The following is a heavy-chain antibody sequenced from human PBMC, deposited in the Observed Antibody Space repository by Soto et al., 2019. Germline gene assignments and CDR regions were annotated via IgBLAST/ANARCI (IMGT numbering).Heavy chain of an antibody. CDR2: IYYSGST. Sequence: QVQLQESGPGLVKPSETLSLTCTVSGGSISSYYWSWIRQPPGKGLEWIGYIYYSGSTNYNPSLKTRVTISVYTSKNQFPRKLSSVTAADTAVSYCARRYGGYCSGGSCYYYYGMDVWGQGTTVTVSS. D-gene: IGHD2-15*01. J-gene: IGHJ6*02. V-gene: IGHV4-59*08. CDR1: GGSISSYY. CDR3: ARRYGGYCSGGSCYYYYGMDV.